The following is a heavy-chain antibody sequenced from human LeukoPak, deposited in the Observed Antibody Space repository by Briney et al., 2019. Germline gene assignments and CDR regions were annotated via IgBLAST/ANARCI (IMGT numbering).Heavy chain of an antibody. CDR1: GFTFSNYW. D-gene: IGHD4-17*01. V-gene: IGHV3-74*01. J-gene: IGHJ3*02. Sequence: GGSLRLSCAAPGFTFSNYWMHWVRQAPGKGLEWVSRINTDGSNTRYADSVKGRFTISRDNAKNTLHLQMNSLRADDTAVYFCAFPMTIVTPGSFDIWGQGTMVTVST. CDR3: AFPMTIVTPGSFDI. CDR2: INTDGSNT.